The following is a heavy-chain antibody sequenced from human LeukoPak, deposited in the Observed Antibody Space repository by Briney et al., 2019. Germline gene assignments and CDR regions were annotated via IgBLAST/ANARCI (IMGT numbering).Heavy chain of an antibody. D-gene: IGHD2-15*01. CDR2: IYYSGST. CDR1: GGSISSSSYY. CDR3: ARDRDIVGMSKQGGPHAFDI. J-gene: IGHJ3*02. Sequence: PSETLSLTCTVSGGSISSSSYYWGWIRQPPGKGLEWIGSIYYSGSTYYNPSLKSRVTISVDTSKNQFSLKLSSVTAADTAVYYCARDRDIVGMSKQGGPHAFDIWGQGTMVTVSS. V-gene: IGHV4-39*07.